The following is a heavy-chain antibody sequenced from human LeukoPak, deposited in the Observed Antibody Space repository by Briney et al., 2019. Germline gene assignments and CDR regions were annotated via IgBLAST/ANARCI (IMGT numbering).Heavy chain of an antibody. D-gene: IGHD1-26*01. CDR1: RYTFTSYD. V-gene: IGHV1-8*01. CDR3: ARIPGGSYQRRNYYYGMDV. Sequence: ASVKVSCKASRYTFTSYDINWVRQATGQGLEWMGWMNPNSGNTGYAQKFQGRVTMTRNTSISAAYMELSSLRSEDTAVYYCARIPGGSYQRRNYYYGMDVWGQGTTVTVSS. CDR2: MNPNSGNT. J-gene: IGHJ6*02.